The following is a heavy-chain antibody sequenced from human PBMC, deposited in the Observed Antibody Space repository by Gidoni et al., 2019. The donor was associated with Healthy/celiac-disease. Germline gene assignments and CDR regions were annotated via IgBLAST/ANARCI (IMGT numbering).Heavy chain of an antibody. CDR3: ARRNYDILTGYYSDYYYYGMDV. V-gene: IGHV1-46*01. J-gene: IGHJ6*02. Sequence: QVQLVQSGAEVKKPGASVKVSCKASGYTFTSYYMHWVRQAPGQGLEWMGIINPSGGSTSYAQKFQGRVTMTRDTSTSTVYMELSSLRSEDTAVYYCARRNYDILTGYYSDYYYYGMDVWGQGTTVTVSS. CDR1: GYTFTSYY. D-gene: IGHD3-9*01. CDR2: INPSGGST.